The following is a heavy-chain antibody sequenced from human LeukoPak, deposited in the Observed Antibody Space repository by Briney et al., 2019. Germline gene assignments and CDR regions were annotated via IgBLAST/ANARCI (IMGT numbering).Heavy chain of an antibody. J-gene: IGHJ1*01. CDR2: TNTDGSST. CDR1: GFTFSSYW. CDR3: YGANAEH. V-gene: IGHV3-74*03. D-gene: IGHD4-23*01. Sequence: PGGSLRLSCAASGFTFSSYWMYWVRQAPGKGLVWVSGTNTDGSSTMYADSVKGRFTIARDNAKNTLYLQMNSLRAEDTAVYYRYGANAEHWGQGTLVTVSS.